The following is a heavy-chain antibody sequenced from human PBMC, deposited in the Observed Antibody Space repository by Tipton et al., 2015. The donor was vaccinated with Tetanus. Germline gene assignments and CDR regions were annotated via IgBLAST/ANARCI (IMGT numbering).Heavy chain of an antibody. Sequence: TLSLTCSVSGASIRSYYWNWIRQVPGKGLEWIGYTHHSGNTKYNPSLSGRVTTSVDTSKNQFSLKLNSVTAADSAVYYCARGRQRLVPAGFDLWGQGTLDTVSS. J-gene: IGHJ5*02. CDR2: THHSGNT. D-gene: IGHD6-13*01. CDR3: ARGRQRLVPAGFDL. V-gene: IGHV4-59*12. CDR1: GASIRSYY.